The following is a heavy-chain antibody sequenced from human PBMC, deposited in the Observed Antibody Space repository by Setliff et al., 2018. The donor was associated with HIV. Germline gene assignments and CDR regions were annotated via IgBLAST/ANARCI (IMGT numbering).Heavy chain of an antibody. J-gene: IGHJ6*02. D-gene: IGHD3-3*01. CDR1: GGSMSRFY. V-gene: IGHV4-4*07. CDR3: ARIFGDQGYYYGMDV. Sequence: PSETLSLTCTVSGGSMSRFYWTWIRQPAGKGLEWIGRIYTSGSTNYNPSLKSRVTISVDTSKNQFSLKLSSVIAADTAVYYCARIFGDQGYYYGMDVWGQGTTVTVSS. CDR2: IYTSGST.